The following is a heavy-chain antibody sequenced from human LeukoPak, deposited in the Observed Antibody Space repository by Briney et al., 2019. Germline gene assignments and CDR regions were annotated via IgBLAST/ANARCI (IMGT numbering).Heavy chain of an antibody. J-gene: IGHJ4*02. CDR2: IYYTGSA. D-gene: IGHD3-9*01. CDR3: ARAGILSGADFDC. CDR1: GVSITNNYYY. Sequence: PSETLSLTCTVSGVSITNNYYYWGWVRQPPGRGLEWIANIYYTGSAYYNPSLKSRVTISEDTSRNQFSLKLTSLTAADTAIYYCARAGILSGADFDCWGQGTLVIVSS. V-gene: IGHV4-39*07.